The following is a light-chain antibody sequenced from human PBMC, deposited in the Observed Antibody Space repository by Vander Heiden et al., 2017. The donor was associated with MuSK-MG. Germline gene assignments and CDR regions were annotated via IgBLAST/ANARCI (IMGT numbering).Light chain of an antibody. Sequence: DLQMPPSPSTLSASVRDRVTITCRASQRISTYLAWYQQKPGKAAQVLNPGAYTVESGVPGRFSGSGSGTECTLTISSLQPEDFANYDSQQYKLGYTYTFGRGTKLEIK. J-gene: IGKJ2*01. V-gene: IGKV1-5*01. CDR2: GAY. CDR3: QQYKLGYTYT. CDR1: QRISTY.